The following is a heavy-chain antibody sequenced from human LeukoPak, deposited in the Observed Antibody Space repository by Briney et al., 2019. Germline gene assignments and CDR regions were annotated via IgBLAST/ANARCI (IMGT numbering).Heavy chain of an antibody. CDR2: VNSDGSNT. J-gene: IGHJ4*02. Sequence: PGGPLRLSCAPSGFPVSNYWMHWVPQAPGKGLVWVSRVNSDGSNTNYADSVKGRFTISRDNAENTVYMRMNSLRPEDTAVYYCARGYYSSSRFDSWGQGTLVTVSS. CDR1: GFPVSNYW. CDR3: ARGYYSSSRFDS. V-gene: IGHV3-74*01. D-gene: IGHD6-13*01.